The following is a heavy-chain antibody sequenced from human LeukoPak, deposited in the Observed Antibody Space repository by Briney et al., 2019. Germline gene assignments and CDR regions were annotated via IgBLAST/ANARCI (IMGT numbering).Heavy chain of an antibody. J-gene: IGHJ4*02. CDR1: GFIFSIYG. CDR2: IWYDGSNK. Sequence: GRSLRLSCAASGFIFSIYGMHWVRQAPGKGLEWVAVIWYDGSNKYYADSVKGRFTISRDNSKNTLYLQMNSLRGEDTAVYYCARGSYTSSRYGVFDYWGQGTLVTVSS. CDR3: ARGSYTSSRYGVFDY. D-gene: IGHD6-13*01. V-gene: IGHV3-33*01.